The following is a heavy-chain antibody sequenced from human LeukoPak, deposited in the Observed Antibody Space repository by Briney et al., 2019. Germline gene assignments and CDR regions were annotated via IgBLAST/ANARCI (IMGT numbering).Heavy chain of an antibody. CDR3: ARGGYYYDSSDHYFDY. J-gene: IGHJ4*02. V-gene: IGHV1-46*01. CDR2: INPSGGST. D-gene: IGHD3-22*01. Sequence: ASVKVSCKASGYTFTSYYMHWVRQAPGQGLEWMGIINPSGGSTSYAQKFQGRVTMTRDTSTSTFYMELSSLRSEDTAVYYCARGGYYYDSSDHYFDYWGQGTLVTVSS. CDR1: GYTFTSYY.